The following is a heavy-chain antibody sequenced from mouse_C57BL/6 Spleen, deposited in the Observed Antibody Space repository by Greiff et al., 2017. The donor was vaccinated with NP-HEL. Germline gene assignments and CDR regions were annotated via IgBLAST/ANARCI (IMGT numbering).Heavy chain of an antibody. CDR3: ARGGAAQAGAMDY. CDR2: INPYNGGT. V-gene: IGHV1-19*01. Sequence: EVQLQQSGPELVKPGASVKISCKASGYSFTDYNMNWVKQSNGKSLEWIGVINPYNGGTSYNQKFKGKATLTVDKSSSTAYMELNSLTSEDSAVYYCARGGAAQAGAMDYWGQGTSVTVSS. J-gene: IGHJ4*01. CDR1: GYSFTDYN. D-gene: IGHD3-2*02.